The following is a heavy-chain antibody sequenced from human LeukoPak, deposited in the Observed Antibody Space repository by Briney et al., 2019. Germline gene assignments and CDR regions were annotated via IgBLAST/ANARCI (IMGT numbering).Heavy chain of an antibody. Sequence: ASVKVSCKASGYTFTSYGISWVRQAPGQGLEWMGWISAYNGNTNYAQKLQGRVTMTTDTSTSTAYMELRSLRSDDTAVYYCARPAYGSGSHYPSDYWGQGTLVTVSS. V-gene: IGHV1-18*01. J-gene: IGHJ4*02. CDR1: GYTFTSYG. D-gene: IGHD3-10*01. CDR3: ARPAYGSGSHYPSDY. CDR2: ISAYNGNT.